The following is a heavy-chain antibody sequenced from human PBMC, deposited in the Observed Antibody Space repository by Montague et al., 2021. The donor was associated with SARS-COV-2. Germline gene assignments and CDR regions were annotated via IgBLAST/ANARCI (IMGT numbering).Heavy chain of an antibody. V-gene: IGHV4-34*01. CDR2: INNSGST. J-gene: IGHJ6*03. Sequence: SETLSLTCAVYGGSFSGHYWSWIRQPPGKGLEWIGEINNSGSTNYNPSLKSRVTISVETSKNQFSLKLPSVTATDTAVYYCARGRIEVSMIVVVLTGASYYMDVWGKGTTVTVSS. D-gene: IGHD3-22*01. CDR1: GGSFSGHY. CDR3: ARGRIEVSMIVVVLTGASYYMDV.